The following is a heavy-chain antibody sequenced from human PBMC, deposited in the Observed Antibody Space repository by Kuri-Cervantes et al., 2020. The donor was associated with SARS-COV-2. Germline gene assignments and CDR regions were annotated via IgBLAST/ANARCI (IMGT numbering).Heavy chain of an antibody. Sequence: GGSLRLSCAGSGFTFSGHSMNWVRQAPGKGLEWVSSINSVSSYVYYADSVKGRFIISRDNAKKSLLLQMNSLRPEDTAVYYCARGYDFWNGYYDYWGQGTLVTVSS. CDR3: ARGYDFWNGYYDY. CDR2: INSVSSYV. V-gene: IGHV3-21*04. CDR1: GFTFSGHS. D-gene: IGHD3/OR15-3a*01. J-gene: IGHJ4*02.